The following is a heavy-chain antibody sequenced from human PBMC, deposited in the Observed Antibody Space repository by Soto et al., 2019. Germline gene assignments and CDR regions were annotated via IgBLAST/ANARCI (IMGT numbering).Heavy chain of an antibody. CDR1: GYTFTGYA. CDR3: ARAVAVPADFDY. D-gene: IGHD6-19*01. J-gene: IGHJ4*02. Sequence: QVQLVQSGAEEKKPGASVQVSCKASGYTFTGYAMHWVRQAPGQRLEWMGWINAGNGNTKYSQKFQGRVTITRDTSGSAAYRELSSLSSEDTAVYYCARAVAVPADFDYWGQGTLVTVSS. V-gene: IGHV1-3*05. CDR2: INAGNGNT.